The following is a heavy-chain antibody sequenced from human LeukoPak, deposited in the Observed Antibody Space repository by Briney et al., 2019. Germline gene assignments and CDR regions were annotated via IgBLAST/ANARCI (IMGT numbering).Heavy chain of an antibody. V-gene: IGHV6-1*01. CDR2: TLYRFKWYN. Sequence: SQAPSLTCALSGDRVSSSSSTWSWVRQSPSRGLEWLAMTLYRFKWYNDYAVSVKSRTTINPDTSKNQFSLQPNSVTPEDTAVYYCARVSRLFTVITTFDICGRGTTVTVSP. J-gene: IGHJ3*02. D-gene: IGHD3-22*01. CDR3: ARVSRLFTVITTFDI. CDR1: GDRVSSSSST.